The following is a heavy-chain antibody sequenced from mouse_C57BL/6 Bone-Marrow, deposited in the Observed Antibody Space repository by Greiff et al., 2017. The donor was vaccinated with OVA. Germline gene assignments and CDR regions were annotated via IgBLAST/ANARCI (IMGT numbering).Heavy chain of an antibody. J-gene: IGHJ4*01. CDR2: ISYDGSN. V-gene: IGHV3-6*01. D-gene: IGHD1-1*01. CDR3: AVRTTVGQGMDY. Sequence: EVKLLESGPGLVKPSQSLSLTCSVTGYSITSGYYWNWIRQFPGNKLEWMGYISYDGSNNYNPSLKNRISITRDTSKNQFFLKLNSVTTEDTATYYCAVRTTVGQGMDYWGQGTSVTVSS. CDR1: GYSITSGYY.